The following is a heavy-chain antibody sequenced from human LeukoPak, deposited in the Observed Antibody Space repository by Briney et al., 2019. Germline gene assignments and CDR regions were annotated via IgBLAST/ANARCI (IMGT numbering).Heavy chain of an antibody. J-gene: IGHJ4*02. Sequence: GGSLRLSCAASGFTFSSYAMSWVRQAPGKGLEWVAFIRYDGSNKYYADSVKGRFTISRDNSKNTLYLQMNSLRAEDTAVYYCAKDALGERRVMVDYWGQGTLVTVSS. D-gene: IGHD2-21*01. CDR2: IRYDGSNK. CDR1: GFTFSSYA. V-gene: IGHV3-30*02. CDR3: AKDALGERRVMVDY.